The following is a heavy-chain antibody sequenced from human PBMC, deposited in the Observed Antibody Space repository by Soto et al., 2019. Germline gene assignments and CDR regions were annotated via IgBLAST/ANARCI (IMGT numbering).Heavy chain of an antibody. CDR2: INSDGSST. J-gene: IGHJ4*02. CDR3: ARGNDFWTIPIYYFDY. CDR1: GFTFSSYW. Sequence: GGSLRLSCAASGFTFSSYWMHWVRQAPGKGLVWVSRINSDGSSTSYADSVKGRFTISRDNAKNTLYLQMNSLRAEDTAVYYCARGNDFWTIPIYYFDYWGQGTLVTVSS. V-gene: IGHV3-74*01. D-gene: IGHD3-3*01.